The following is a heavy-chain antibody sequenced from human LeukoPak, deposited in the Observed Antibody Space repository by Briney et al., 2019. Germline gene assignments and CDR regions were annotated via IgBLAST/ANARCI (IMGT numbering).Heavy chain of an antibody. CDR2: ISGSGGST. Sequence: GGSLRLPCAASGFTFSSYAMSWVRQAPGKGLEWVSAISGSGGSTYYADSVKGRFTISRDNSRNTLYLQMNSLRAEDTAVYYCAKGIEYSSSSSYDCWGQGTLVTVSS. CDR1: GFTFSSYA. V-gene: IGHV3-23*01. CDR3: AKGIEYSSSSSYDC. J-gene: IGHJ4*02. D-gene: IGHD6-13*01.